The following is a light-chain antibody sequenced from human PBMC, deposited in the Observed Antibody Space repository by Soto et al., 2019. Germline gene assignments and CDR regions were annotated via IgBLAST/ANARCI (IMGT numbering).Light chain of an antibody. Sequence: EIVMTQSPATLSVSPGERATLSCRASQSVSSSYLAWYQQKPGQAPRLLIYGASTRATGIPARFSGSVSGTEFTLTIGSLQSEDFAFYYCQQYNNWPLTFGQGTKLEIQ. J-gene: IGKJ2*01. CDR1: QSVSSSY. V-gene: IGKV3-15*01. CDR2: GAS. CDR3: QQYNNWPLT.